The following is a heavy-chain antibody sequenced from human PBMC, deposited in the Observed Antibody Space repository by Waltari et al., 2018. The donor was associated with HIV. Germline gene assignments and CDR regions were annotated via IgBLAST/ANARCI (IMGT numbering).Heavy chain of an antibody. D-gene: IGHD5-12*01. CDR2: INPNSGGA. Sequence: QVQLVQSGAEVKKPGASVKVSCKASGYTFTDFYIHWVRQAPGQGLEWMGWINPNSGGASFAQKFQGWVTMTRDTSISTAYMGLSRLTSDDTAVYYCATAARSGGYDGGNYFDFWGQGTLVTVSS. J-gene: IGHJ4*02. CDR3: ATAARSGGYDGGNYFDF. CDR1: GYTFTDFY. V-gene: IGHV1-2*04.